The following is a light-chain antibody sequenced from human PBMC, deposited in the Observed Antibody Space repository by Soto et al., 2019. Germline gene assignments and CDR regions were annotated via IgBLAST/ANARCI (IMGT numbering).Light chain of an antibody. CDR2: GAS. CDR3: QQVNGYPHT. Sequence: DIQLTQSPSFLSASVGDRVSITCRASQGIRSHLAWYQQIPGKGPKLLIYGASTLQGGVPSRFSGSGSGTEFTLAINSLQPEDFATYFCQQVNGYPHTFGQGTKLEI. V-gene: IGKV1-9*01. CDR1: QGIRSH. J-gene: IGKJ2*01.